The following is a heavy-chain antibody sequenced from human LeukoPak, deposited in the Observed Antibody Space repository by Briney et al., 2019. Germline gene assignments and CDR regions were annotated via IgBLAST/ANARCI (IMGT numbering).Heavy chain of an antibody. V-gene: IGHV3-74*01. Sequence: GSLRLSCAASGFTFSSYWMHWVRQAPGKGLVWVSRINSDGSRTSYADSVKGRFTISRDNAKNTLYLQMSSLRAEDTAIYYCARDAPGNTALDYWGQGTLVTVSS. CDR3: ARDAPGNTALDY. D-gene: IGHD5-18*01. CDR1: GFTFSSYW. J-gene: IGHJ4*02. CDR2: INSDGSRT.